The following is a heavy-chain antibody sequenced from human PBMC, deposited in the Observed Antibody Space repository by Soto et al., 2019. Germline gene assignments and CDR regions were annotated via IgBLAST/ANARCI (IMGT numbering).Heavy chain of an antibody. CDR3: ARRYGGAVDY. D-gene: IGHD3-10*01. V-gene: IGHV4-34*01. CDR2: INHSGST. CDR1: GGSGGSFSGYY. J-gene: IGHJ4*02. Sequence: SETLSLTCAVYGGSGGSFSGYYWSWIRQPPGKGLEWIGEINHSGSTNYNPSLKSRVTISVDTSRNQFSLIVNSVTAADTAVYYCARRYGGAVDYWGQGTLVTVSS.